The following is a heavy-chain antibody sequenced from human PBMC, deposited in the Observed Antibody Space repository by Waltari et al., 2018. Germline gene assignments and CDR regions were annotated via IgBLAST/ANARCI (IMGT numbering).Heavy chain of an antibody. CDR1: GGSISSYY. D-gene: IGHD3-3*01. Sequence: QVQLQESGPGLVKPSETLSLTCTVSGGSISSYYWSWIRQPPGKGLEWIGYIYYSGSTNYNSSLKSRVTISVDTSKNQFSLKLSSVTAADTAVYYCARGAIFGVVVLWGQGTLVTVSS. CDR3: ARGAIFGVVVL. J-gene: IGHJ4*02. V-gene: IGHV4-59*01. CDR2: IYYSGST.